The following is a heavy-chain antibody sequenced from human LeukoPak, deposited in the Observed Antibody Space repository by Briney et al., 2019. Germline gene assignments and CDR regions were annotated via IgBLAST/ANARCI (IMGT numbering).Heavy chain of an antibody. CDR3: AKGGAAVDNYWYFDL. J-gene: IGHJ2*01. Sequence: GGSLRLSCAASGLTFDDYAMHRVRQAPGKGLEWVSGISWTTGNIAYADSVKGRFTISRDNAKNSLYLQMNTLRAEDTALYYCAKGGAAVDNYWYFDLWGRGTLVTVTS. V-gene: IGHV3-9*01. D-gene: IGHD6-13*01. CDR1: GLTFDDYA. CDR2: ISWTTGNI.